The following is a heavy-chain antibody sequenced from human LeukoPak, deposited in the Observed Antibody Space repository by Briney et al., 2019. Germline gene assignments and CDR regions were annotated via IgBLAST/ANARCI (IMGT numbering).Heavy chain of an antibody. J-gene: IGHJ5*02. D-gene: IGHD6-6*01. CDR2: IDHSGIT. Sequence: SETLSLTCAVYGASFSYYYWIWIRQSPGKGLEGIGEIDHSGITKCSPSLKSRVTISLDTSKNQFSLDLTSVTAADTAVYYCATSSQLGSYNWFDPWGQGTLVTVSA. CDR1: GASFSYYY. V-gene: IGHV4-34*01. CDR3: ATSSQLGSYNWFDP.